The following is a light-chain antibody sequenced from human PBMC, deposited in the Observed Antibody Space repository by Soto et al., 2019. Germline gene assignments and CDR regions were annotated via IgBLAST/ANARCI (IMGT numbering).Light chain of an antibody. V-gene: IGKV3-20*01. CDR2: GAS. CDR3: QYYDSFRT. CDR1: QSVDGTY. Sequence: VVLTQSPATLSLSPGERATLSCRASQSVDGTYLTWYQQKPGQAPRLLIYGASGRATGIPDRFIGSGSGTDFTLTIRRLEPEDFAVYFCQYYDSFRTFGQGTKVDIK. J-gene: IGKJ1*01.